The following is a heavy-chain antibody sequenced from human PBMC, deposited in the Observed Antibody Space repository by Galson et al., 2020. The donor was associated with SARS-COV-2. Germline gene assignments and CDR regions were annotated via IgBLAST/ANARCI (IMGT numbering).Heavy chain of an antibody. J-gene: IGHJ4*02. CDR1: GGSFSGYH. D-gene: IGHD3-3*01. CDR2: INHSGST. CDR3: ARVFSSAYHTIFGVVSQRPFDY. V-gene: IGHV4-34*01. Sequence: SQTLSLTCAVYGGSFSGYHWSWIRQPPGKGLEWIGEINHSGSTNYNPSLKSRVTISVDTSKNQFSLKLSSVTAADTAVYYCARVFSSAYHTIFGVVSQRPFDYWGQGTLVTVSS.